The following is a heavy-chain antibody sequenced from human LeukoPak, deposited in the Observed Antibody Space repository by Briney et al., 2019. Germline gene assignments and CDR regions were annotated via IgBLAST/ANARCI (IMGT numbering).Heavy chain of an antibody. CDR1: GYSFTAFY. Sequence: GASVKVSCKASGYSFTAFYMHWVRQAPGQGLEWMGWINPNSGGTNYAQKFQGRVTMTRDTSISTAYMELSRLRSDDTAVYYCARDTVKGSGSSILGYWGQGTLVTVSS. CDR2: INPNSGGT. CDR3: ARDTVKGSGSSILGY. J-gene: IGHJ4*02. V-gene: IGHV1-2*02. D-gene: IGHD3-10*01.